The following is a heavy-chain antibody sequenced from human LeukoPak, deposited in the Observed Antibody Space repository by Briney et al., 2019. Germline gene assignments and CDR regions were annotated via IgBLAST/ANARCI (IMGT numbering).Heavy chain of an antibody. CDR2: IGARGGDT. J-gene: IGHJ4*02. V-gene: IGHV3-23*01. D-gene: IGHD1-1*01. CDR1: EFIFRNYV. Sequence: GGSLRLSCADSEFIFRNYVMIWVRQVPGKGLEWVSGIGARGGDTYYADSVKGRFTISRDNSRNTLYLQMNSLRAEDTAVYYCARGGYANNWSLWPYWGQGTLVTVSS. CDR3: ARGGYANNWSLWPY.